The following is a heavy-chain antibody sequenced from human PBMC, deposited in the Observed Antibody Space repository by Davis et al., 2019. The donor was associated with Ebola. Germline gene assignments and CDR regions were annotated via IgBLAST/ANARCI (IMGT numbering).Heavy chain of an antibody. D-gene: IGHD6-13*01. Sequence: MPSETLSLTCTVSGGSISSSSYYWGWNRQPPGKGLEWIGSIYYSGSTYYNPSLKSRVTISVHTSKNQFSLKLSSVTAADTAVYYCARQEADYYYYYGMDVWGKGTTVTVSS. CDR1: GGSISSSSYY. CDR2: IYYSGST. V-gene: IGHV4-39*01. J-gene: IGHJ6*04. CDR3: ARQEADYYYYYGMDV.